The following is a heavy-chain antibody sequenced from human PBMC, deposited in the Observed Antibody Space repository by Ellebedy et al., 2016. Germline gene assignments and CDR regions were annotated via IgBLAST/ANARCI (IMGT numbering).Heavy chain of an antibody. CDR1: GYPFSNWI. D-gene: IGHD6-19*01. CDR2: ISQEGRAK. CDR3: AREGHTSGRAGTFDY. J-gene: IGHJ4*02. V-gene: IGHV3-30*01. Sequence: GGSLRLSCEGSGYPFSNWIIHWVRQAPGKGLEWVAAISQEGRAKYYAESVNGRFSISRDNSKNTVYLQMDSLRAEETAVYYCAREGHTSGRAGTFDYWGQGTLVTVSS.